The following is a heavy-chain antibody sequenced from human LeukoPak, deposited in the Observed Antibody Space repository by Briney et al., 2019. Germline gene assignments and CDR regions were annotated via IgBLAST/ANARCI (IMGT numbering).Heavy chain of an antibody. CDR1: GFTFSSYA. J-gene: IGHJ5*02. CDR3: AKGGSSWFHAWFDP. V-gene: IGHV3-23*01. Sequence: GGSLRLSCAASGFTFSSYAMSWVRQAPGKGLEWVSAISGSGGSTYYADSVKGRFTISRDNSKNTLYLQMNSLRAEDAAVNYCAKGGSSWFHAWFDPWGQGTLVTVSS. CDR2: ISGSGGST. D-gene: IGHD6-13*01.